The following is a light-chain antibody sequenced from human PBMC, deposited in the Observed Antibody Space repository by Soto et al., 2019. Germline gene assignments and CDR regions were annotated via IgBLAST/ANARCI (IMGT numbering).Light chain of an antibody. CDR2: DVS. J-gene: IGLJ1*01. CDR1: SRDVGGYNY. V-gene: IGLV2-14*01. Sequence: ALTPPASVSGSPGQAVPISRTGTSRDVGGYNYVSWYQQHPGKAPKLMIYDVSNRPSGVSNRFSGSKSGNTASLSISGLQAEDEADYYCSSYTSSSTRVFGTGTKVTVL. CDR3: SSYTSSSTRV.